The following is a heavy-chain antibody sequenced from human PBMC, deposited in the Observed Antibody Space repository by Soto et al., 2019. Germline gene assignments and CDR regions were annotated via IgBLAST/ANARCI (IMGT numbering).Heavy chain of an antibody. V-gene: IGHV1-58*01. CDR1: GFTFTGSA. J-gene: IGHJ3*02. Sequence: SEKVSCKASGFTFTGSAVQWVRQARGQRLEWIGWIVVGSGNTNYAQKFQERVTITRDMSTSTAYMELSSLRSEDTAVYYCAAISPIAGGAFDIWGQGTMVTVSS. D-gene: IGHD6-13*01. CDR2: IVVGSGNT. CDR3: AAISPIAGGAFDI.